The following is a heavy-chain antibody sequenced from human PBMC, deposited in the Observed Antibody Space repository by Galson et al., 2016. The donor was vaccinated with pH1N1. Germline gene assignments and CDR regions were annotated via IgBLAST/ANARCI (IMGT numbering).Heavy chain of an antibody. J-gene: IGHJ4*02. CDR1: GYSFTAFT. CDR3: AREADYASGSPYFYY. D-gene: IGHD3-10*01. Sequence: SVKVSCKASGYSFTAFTMHWVRQAPGQRLEWMGWINIRNGYTKYSQKFQAGVTITRDSSAPTAYMELCSLKSEDTALYYWAREADYASGSPYFYYWGQGTLVTVSS. CDR2: INIRNGYT. V-gene: IGHV1-3*04.